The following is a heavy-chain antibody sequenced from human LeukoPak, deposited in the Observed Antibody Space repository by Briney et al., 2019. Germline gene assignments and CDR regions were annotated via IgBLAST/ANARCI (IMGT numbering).Heavy chain of an antibody. CDR3: ARSIAAAGTGLGY. CDR1: GFTFSSYS. CDR2: IRSSSSYI. J-gene: IGHJ4*02. Sequence: PGGSLRLSCAASGFTFSSYSMNWVRQAPGKGLEWVSSIRSSSSYIYYADSVKGRFTISRDNSKNTLYLQMNSLRAEDTAVYYCARSIAAAGTGLGYWGQGTLVTVSS. D-gene: IGHD6-13*01. V-gene: IGHV3-21*01.